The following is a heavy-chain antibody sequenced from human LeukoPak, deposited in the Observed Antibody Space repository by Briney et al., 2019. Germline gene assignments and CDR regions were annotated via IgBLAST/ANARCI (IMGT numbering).Heavy chain of an antibody. CDR2: IYLRGNT. V-gene: IGHV4-4*02. Sequence: PSGTLSLTCAISGGSISSSNWWTWVRQPPGKGLEWVGEIYLRGNTNYNPSLGSRVTISVDESKTQLSLRLESVTAADTAVYYCARGTITTVTDSWGPGTLVTVSS. D-gene: IGHD4-17*01. CDR3: ARGTITTVTDS. CDR1: GGSISSSNW. J-gene: IGHJ4*02.